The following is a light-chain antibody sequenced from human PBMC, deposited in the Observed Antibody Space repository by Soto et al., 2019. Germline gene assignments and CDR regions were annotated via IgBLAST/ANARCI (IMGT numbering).Light chain of an antibody. CDR2: AAS. Sequence: DIQLTQSPSFLSASVGDRVTITCRAGQGISSYLAWYQQKPGKAPKLLIYAASTLQSGVPSRFSGSGSGTEFTLTISSLQPEDFATYYCQQLNSYPRTFGQGTKVEIE. J-gene: IGKJ1*01. CDR3: QQLNSYPRT. V-gene: IGKV1-9*01. CDR1: QGISSY.